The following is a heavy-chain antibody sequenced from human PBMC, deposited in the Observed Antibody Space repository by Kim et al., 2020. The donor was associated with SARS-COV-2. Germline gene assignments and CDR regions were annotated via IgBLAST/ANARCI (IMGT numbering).Heavy chain of an antibody. J-gene: IGHJ4*02. D-gene: IGHD2-8*02. V-gene: IGHV1-46*04. CDR2: ISPSGDRT. CDR1: EYTFTNYY. CDR3: AREPPGTGGFDY. Sequence: ALVKVSCKASEYTFTNYYMHWVRQAPGQGLEWMAVISPSGDRTAYAQKLQGRVTMTRDTSTSTVFMDLSTLTSDDTALYYCAREPPGTGGFDYWGQGTLVTVSS.